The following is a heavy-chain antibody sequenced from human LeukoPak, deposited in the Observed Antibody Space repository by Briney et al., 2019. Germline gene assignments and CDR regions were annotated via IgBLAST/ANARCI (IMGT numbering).Heavy chain of an antibody. CDR2: ISAYNGNT. CDR3: ARSSRVYCSGGSCYPAEYFQH. D-gene: IGHD2-15*01. J-gene: IGHJ1*01. V-gene: IGHV1-18*01. CDR1: GYTFTSYG. Sequence: ASVKVSCKASGYTFTSYGISWVRQAPGQGLEWMGWISAYNGNTNYAQKLQGRVTMTTDTSTSTAYMELRSLRSDDTAVYYCARSSRVYCSGGSCYPAEYFQHWGQGTLVTVSS.